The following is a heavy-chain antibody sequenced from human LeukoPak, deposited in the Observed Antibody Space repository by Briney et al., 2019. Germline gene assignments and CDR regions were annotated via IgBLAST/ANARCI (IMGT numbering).Heavy chain of an antibody. Sequence: GGSLRLSCAASGFTFSSYAMHWVRQAPGKGLEWVAVISYDGSNKYYADSVKGRFTISRDNSKNTLYLQMNSLRAEDTAVYYCARDTGGFDPWGQGTLVTHPS. V-gene: IGHV3-30-3*01. J-gene: IGHJ5*02. CDR3: ARDTGGFDP. CDR2: ISYDGSNK. CDR1: GFTFSSYA. D-gene: IGHD2-8*02.